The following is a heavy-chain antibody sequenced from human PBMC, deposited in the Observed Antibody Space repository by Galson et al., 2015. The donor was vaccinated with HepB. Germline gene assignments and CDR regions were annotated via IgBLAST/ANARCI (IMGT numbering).Heavy chain of an antibody. CDR3: ATGRIRSPVSDF. J-gene: IGHJ4*01. D-gene: IGHD2-21*01. V-gene: IGHV1-69*13. CDR1: GGTFDKFV. CDR2: IMPFFGTN. Sequence: SVKVSCKASGGTFDKFVFNWVRLAPGRGLEWVGVIMPFFGTNSSAQKFQGRVTITADASTRTAFMELRSLRSDDTAMYYCATGRIRSPVSDFWGQGTQVTVSP.